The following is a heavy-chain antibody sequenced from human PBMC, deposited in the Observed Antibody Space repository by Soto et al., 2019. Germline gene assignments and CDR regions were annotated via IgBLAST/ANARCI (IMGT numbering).Heavy chain of an antibody. Sequence: QVQLVQSGAEVKKPGASVKVSCKASGYTFTTYYMHWVRQAPGQGLEWKGIISPDGGHTSYAQKFQGKVTMTRDTSTSTVYMELSSLRSEDTAVYYCATRDPGHYWGQGTLVTVSS. J-gene: IGHJ4*02. CDR3: ATRDPGHY. V-gene: IGHV1-46*01. CDR2: ISPDGGHT. CDR1: GYTFTTYY.